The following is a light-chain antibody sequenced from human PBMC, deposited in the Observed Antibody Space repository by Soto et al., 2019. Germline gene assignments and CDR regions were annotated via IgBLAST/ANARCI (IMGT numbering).Light chain of an antibody. J-gene: IGKJ5*01. CDR1: QVIYSW. CDR2: AAY. CDR3: PQPDSFPLT. V-gene: IGKV1-12*01. Sequence: IQMTQSPSSVSASVGDRVTITCRASQVIYSWIAWYQQKPGRAPKLLIFAAYNLQSGVTVRFSGSGSGTDFILTTNRLKPQAVETYYCPQPDSFPLTFAKGTRREIK.